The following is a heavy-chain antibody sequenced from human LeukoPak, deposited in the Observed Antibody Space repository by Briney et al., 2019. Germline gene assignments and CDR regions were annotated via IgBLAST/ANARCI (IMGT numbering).Heavy chain of an antibody. Sequence: ASVKVSCKASGGTFSSYAISWVRQAPGQGLEWMGRIIPILGIANYAQKFQGRATITADKSTSTAYMELSSLRSEDTAVYYCARDGEQRPYYFDYWGQGTLVTVSS. CDR1: GGTFSSYA. J-gene: IGHJ4*02. CDR3: ARDGEQRPYYFDY. D-gene: IGHD6-25*01. CDR2: IIPILGIA. V-gene: IGHV1-69*04.